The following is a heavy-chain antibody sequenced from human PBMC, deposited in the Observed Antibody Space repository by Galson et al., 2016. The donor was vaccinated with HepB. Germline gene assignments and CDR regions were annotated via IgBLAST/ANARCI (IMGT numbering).Heavy chain of an antibody. V-gene: IGHV3-30*04. J-gene: IGHJ1*01. Sequence: SLRLSCAASGFAFSNYAFHWVRQTPGNGLEWVSVISYDGSNKYYSDSVKGRFIISRDNSTNTIILHMTSLRSEDTGVYHCTRASFTTFGILRGYFQHWGQGSRVTVSS. CDR2: ISYDGSNK. CDR1: GFAFSNYA. CDR3: TRASFTTFGILRGYFQH. D-gene: IGHD3-3*01.